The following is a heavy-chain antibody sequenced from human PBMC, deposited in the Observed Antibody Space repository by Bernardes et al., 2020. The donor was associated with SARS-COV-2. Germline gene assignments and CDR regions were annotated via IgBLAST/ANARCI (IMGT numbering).Heavy chain of an antibody. CDR3: ARVRAARLQRNYYYYYMDV. CDR1: GGSFSGYY. Sequence: SETLSLTCAVYGGSFSGYYWSWIRQPPGKGLEWIGEINHSGSTNYNPSLKSRVTISVDTSKNQFSLKLSSVTAADTAVYYCARVRAARLQRNYYYYYMDVWGKGTTVTVSS. CDR2: INHSGST. V-gene: IGHV4-34*01. D-gene: IGHD6-6*01. J-gene: IGHJ6*03.